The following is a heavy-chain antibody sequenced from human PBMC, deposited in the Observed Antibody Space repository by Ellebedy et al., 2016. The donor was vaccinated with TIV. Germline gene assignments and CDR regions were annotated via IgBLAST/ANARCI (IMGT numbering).Heavy chain of an antibody. CDR2: INPSGGST. J-gene: IGHJ6*02. Sequence: ASVKVSCXASGYTFTSYYMYWVRQAPGQGLEWMGIINPSGGSTSYAQKFQGRVTMTRDTSISTAYMELSRLRSDDTAVYYCAREVGATSRYGMDVWGQGTTVTVSS. V-gene: IGHV1-46*01. D-gene: IGHD1-26*01. CDR1: GYTFTSYY. CDR3: AREVGATSRYGMDV.